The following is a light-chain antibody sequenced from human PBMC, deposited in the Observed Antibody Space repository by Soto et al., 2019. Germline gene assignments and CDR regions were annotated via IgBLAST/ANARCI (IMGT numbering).Light chain of an antibody. CDR3: QQYNNWPWT. J-gene: IGKJ1*01. Sequence: ELVMTQSPAALSLSPGGRATLSCRASQSISDTLAWYQQKPGQAPRLLIHGASTRATGFPARFSGSGSGTDFTLTISSLQSEDFAVYYCQQYNNWPWTFGQGTKVDIK. CDR2: GAS. CDR1: QSISDT. V-gene: IGKV3-15*01.